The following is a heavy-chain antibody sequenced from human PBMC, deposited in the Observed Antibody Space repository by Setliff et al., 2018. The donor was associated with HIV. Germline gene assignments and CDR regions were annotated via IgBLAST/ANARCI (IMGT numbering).Heavy chain of an antibody. V-gene: IGHV4-34*01. Sequence: NPSETLSLTCAVYGGSFSGYYWNWIRQFPGKGLEWIGEINHTGSTNYNPSLKSRVTISMDTSKNQFSLKMRSVTAADRGVYYCGRGRIGYVWGQGTLVTVSS. CDR2: INHTGST. D-gene: IGHD5-18*01. CDR1: GGSFSGYY. J-gene: IGHJ4*02. CDR3: GRGRIGYV.